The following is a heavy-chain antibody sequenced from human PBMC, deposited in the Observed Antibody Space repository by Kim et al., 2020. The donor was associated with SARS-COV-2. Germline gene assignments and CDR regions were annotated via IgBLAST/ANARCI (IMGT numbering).Heavy chain of an antibody. CDR1: GFTFTAYD. CDR2: ISTTSSAI. D-gene: IGHD2-8*02. J-gene: IGHJ4*02. Sequence: GGSLRLSCTASGFTFTAYDMNWVRQAPGKGLEWVSYISTTSSAIYHADSVKGRFTISRDNAKNSLFLQMNSLRDEDTAVYYCGRGRYCTGGRCYFDYCGQGALVTVSS. CDR3: GRGRYCTGGRCYFDY. V-gene: IGHV3-48*02.